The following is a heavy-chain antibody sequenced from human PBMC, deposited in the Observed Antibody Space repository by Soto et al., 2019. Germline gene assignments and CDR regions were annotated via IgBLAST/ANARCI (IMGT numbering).Heavy chain of an antibody. J-gene: IGHJ4*02. CDR2: INNGGDIV. CDR1: GFTFSDYY. D-gene: IGHD3-3*01. Sequence: VQLVESGGGLVKPGQSLSLSCATSGFTFSDYYMAWTRQAPGKGLEWVGYINNGGDIVHYSDSVKGHFRISRDNTKNSLFLQMTSLRAEDTAIYYCARDVSKTTIGVVDSWGQGALVTVSS. V-gene: IGHV3-11*01. CDR3: ARDVSKTTIGVVDS.